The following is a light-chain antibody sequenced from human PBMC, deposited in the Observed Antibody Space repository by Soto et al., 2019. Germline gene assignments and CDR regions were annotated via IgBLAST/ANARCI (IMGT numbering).Light chain of an antibody. CDR3: NSYTSSSNLV. CDR1: SSDVGGYNY. Sequence: QLVLTQPASVSGSPGQSITISCTGTSSDVGGYNYVSWYQQHPGKAPKLLIYDVTNRPSVVSNRFSGSKSGNTASLTISGLQAEDEADYYCNSYTSSSNLVFGGGTKVTVL. V-gene: IGLV2-14*01. CDR2: DVT. J-gene: IGLJ3*02.